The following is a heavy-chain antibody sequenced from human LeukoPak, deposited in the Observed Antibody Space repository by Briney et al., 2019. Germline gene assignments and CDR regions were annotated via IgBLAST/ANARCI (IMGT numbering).Heavy chain of an antibody. CDR2: MNPNSGNT. CDR3: ARGSVSSGWYPF. D-gene: IGHD6-19*01. CDR1: GYTFTSYD. J-gene: IGHJ4*02. V-gene: IGHV1-8*01. Sequence: GASVKVSCKASGYTFTSYDINWVRQATGQGLEWMGWMNPNSGNTGYAQKFQGRVTMTRNTSISTAYMELSSLRSEDTAVYYCARGSVSSGWYPFWGQGTLVTVSS.